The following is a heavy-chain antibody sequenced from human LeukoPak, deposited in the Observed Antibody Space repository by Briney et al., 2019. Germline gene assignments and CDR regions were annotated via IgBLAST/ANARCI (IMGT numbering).Heavy chain of an antibody. J-gene: IGHJ4*02. CDR3: ARSVVAATETFDY. D-gene: IGHD2-15*01. V-gene: IGHV3-30*04. Sequence: PGRSLRLSCAASGFTFSSYAMHWVRQAPGKGLEWVAVISYDGSNKYYADSVKGRFTISRDNSKNTLYLQMNSLRAEDTAVYYCARSVVAATETFDYWGQGTLVTVSS. CDR2: ISYDGSNK. CDR1: GFTFSSYA.